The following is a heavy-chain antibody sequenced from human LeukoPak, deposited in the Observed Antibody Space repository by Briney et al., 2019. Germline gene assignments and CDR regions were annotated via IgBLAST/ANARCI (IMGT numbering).Heavy chain of an antibody. CDR3: ARSTYSSSLYYFDY. J-gene: IGHJ4*02. Sequence: GGSLRLSCAASGFTFSNYGIHWVRQAPGKGLEWVAVIWSDGINKYYVDSVKGRFTISRDNSKNTLYLQMNSLRADDTAVYYCARSTYSSSLYYFDYWGQGSLVTVSS. D-gene: IGHD6-13*01. CDR2: IWSDGINK. CDR1: GFTFSNYG. V-gene: IGHV3-33*01.